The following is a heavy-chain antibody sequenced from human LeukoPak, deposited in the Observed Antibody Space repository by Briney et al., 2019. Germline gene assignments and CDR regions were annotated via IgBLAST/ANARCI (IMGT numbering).Heavy chain of an antibody. J-gene: IGHJ4*02. V-gene: IGHV4-39*01. Sequence: SETLSLTCTVSDGSISSSSYYWGWIRQPPGKGLEWIGSIYYSGSTYYNPSLKSRVTISVDTSKNQFSLKLSSVTAADTAVYYCASPVRLGYWRQGTLVTVSS. CDR2: IYYSGST. CDR3: ASPVRLGY. D-gene: IGHD7-27*01. CDR1: DGSISSSSYY.